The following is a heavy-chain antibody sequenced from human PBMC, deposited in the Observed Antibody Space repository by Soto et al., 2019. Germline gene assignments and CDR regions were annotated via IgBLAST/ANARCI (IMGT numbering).Heavy chain of an antibody. CDR2: ISDGGST. V-gene: IGHV4-59*01. Sequence: PSETLSLTCNVSGASIYTYYWNWIRQSPGKGLEWIGYISDGGSTNYNPSLESRVTISVDTSKKQFSLKLSSVTAADTAVYYCARAPRGGSYYIPYWGHGTLVTVSS. CDR1: GASIYTYY. CDR3: ARAPRGGSYYIPY. D-gene: IGHD1-26*01. J-gene: IGHJ4*01.